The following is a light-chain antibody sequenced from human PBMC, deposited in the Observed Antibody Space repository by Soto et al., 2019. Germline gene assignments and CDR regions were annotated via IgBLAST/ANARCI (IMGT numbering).Light chain of an antibody. V-gene: IGLV2-18*02. CDR1: SSDIGSHNR. J-gene: IGLJ2*01. Sequence: QSVLTQPPSVSGSPGQSVTISCTGSSSDIGSHNRVSWYQQPPGTAPRLMIHDVINRPSGVPDRFSGSKSGNTASLTISGLQPEDEGDYYCTSYTTKRNFGLFGGGTKVTVL. CDR3: TSYTTKRNFGL. CDR2: DVI.